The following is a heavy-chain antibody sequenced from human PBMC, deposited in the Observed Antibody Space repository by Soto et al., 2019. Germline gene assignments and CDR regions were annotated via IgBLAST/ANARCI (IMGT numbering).Heavy chain of an antibody. CDR2: ISSSSSYI. V-gene: IGHV3-21*01. D-gene: IGHD2-21*01. J-gene: IGHJ4*02. CDR1: GFTFSSYS. Sequence: EVQLVESGGGLVKPGGSLRLSCAASGFTFSSYSMNWVRQAPGKGLEWVSSISSSSSYIYYADSVKGRFTISRDNANNSLYLQMNSLRAEDTAVYYCARDHRGGDDFDYWGQGTLVTVSS. CDR3: ARDHRGGDDFDY.